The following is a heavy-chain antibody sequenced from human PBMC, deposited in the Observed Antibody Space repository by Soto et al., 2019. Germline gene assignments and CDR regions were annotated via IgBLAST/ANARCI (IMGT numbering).Heavy chain of an antibody. CDR1: GGSFSGYY. Sequence: QVQLQQWGAGLLKPSETLSLTCAVYGGSFSGYYWSWIRQPPGKGLEWIGEINHSGSTNYNPSLKSRVTISVDTSKNQFSLKLRAVTAADTAVYYCAREDFWSGYYWYYFDYWGQGTLVTVFS. J-gene: IGHJ4*02. CDR3: AREDFWSGYYWYYFDY. CDR2: INHSGST. D-gene: IGHD3-3*01. V-gene: IGHV4-34*01.